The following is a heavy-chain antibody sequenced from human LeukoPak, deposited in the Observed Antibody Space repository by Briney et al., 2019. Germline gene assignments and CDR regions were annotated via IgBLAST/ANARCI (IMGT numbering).Heavy chain of an antibody. D-gene: IGHD3-10*01. Sequence: ASVKVSCKASGYTFTGYYMHWVRQAPGQGLEWMGWINPNSGGTNYAQKFQGRVTMTRDTSISTAYMELSRLRSDDTAVYYCARDRESSGSGGLYWYFDLWGRGTLVTVSS. CDR1: GYTFTGYY. CDR3: ARDRESSGSGGLYWYFDL. CDR2: INPNSGGT. J-gene: IGHJ2*01. V-gene: IGHV1-2*02.